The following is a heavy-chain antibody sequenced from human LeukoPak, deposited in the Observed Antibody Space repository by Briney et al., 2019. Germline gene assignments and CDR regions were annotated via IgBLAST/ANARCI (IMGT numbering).Heavy chain of an antibody. CDR2: IIPIFGTA. D-gene: IGHD3-3*01. J-gene: IGHJ6*03. CDR3: ARTHLTIFEVYYYYYYMDV. CDR1: GGTFSSYA. V-gene: IGHV1-69*05. Sequence: SVKVSCKASGGTFSSYAISWVRQAPGQGLEWMGGIIPIFGTANYAQKFQGRVTITTDESTSTAYMELSSLRSEDTAVYYCARTHLTIFEVYYYYYYMDVWGKGTTVTVSS.